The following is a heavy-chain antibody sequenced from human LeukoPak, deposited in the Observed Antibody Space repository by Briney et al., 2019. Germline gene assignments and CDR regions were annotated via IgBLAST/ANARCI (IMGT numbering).Heavy chain of an antibody. D-gene: IGHD2-21*02. CDR1: GFTLSTNA. V-gene: IGHV3-23*01. CDR3: AKLKGQVTTWDS. CDR2: ISGSGAST. Sequence: GGSLRLSCLTSGFTLSTNAMSWVRQAPGKGLEWISGISGSGASTYYADSVKGRFTISRDNGKSSLYLQMNSLRAEDTAVYYCAKLKGQVTTWDSWGLGIRVTVSS. J-gene: IGHJ5*01.